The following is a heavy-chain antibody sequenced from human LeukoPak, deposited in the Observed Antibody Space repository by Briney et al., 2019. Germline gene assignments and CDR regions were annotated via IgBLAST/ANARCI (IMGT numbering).Heavy chain of an antibody. D-gene: IGHD4-17*01. Sequence: GGSLRLSCAASGFTFSSYGMHWVRQAPGKGLEWVPVIWYDGSNKYYADSVKGRFTISRDNSKNTLYLQMNSLRAEDTAVYYCARADTVTGYYYYYMDVWGTGTTVTVSS. V-gene: IGHV3-33*01. J-gene: IGHJ6*03. CDR3: ARADTVTGYYYYYMDV. CDR2: IWYDGSNK. CDR1: GFTFSSYG.